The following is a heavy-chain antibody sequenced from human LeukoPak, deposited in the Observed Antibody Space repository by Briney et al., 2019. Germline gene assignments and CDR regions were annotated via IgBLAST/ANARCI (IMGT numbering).Heavy chain of an antibody. J-gene: IGHJ4*02. V-gene: IGHV3-33*01. Sequence: GRSLRLSCAASGFTFSTYGMQWVRQAPGKGLEWVAVTWYDGSNKYYADSVKGRFTISRDNAKNTLYLQMNGLRAEDTAVYYCARYYDGSGSPLDYWGQGTLVTVSP. CDR3: ARYYDGSGSPLDY. D-gene: IGHD3-10*01. CDR2: TWYDGSNK. CDR1: GFTFSTYG.